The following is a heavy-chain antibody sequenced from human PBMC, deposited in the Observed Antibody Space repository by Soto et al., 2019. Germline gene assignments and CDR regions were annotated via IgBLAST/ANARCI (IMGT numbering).Heavy chain of an antibody. V-gene: IGHV1-2*04. CDR1: GYTFTGYY. J-gene: IGHJ6*02. D-gene: IGHD6-13*01. CDR2: INPNSGGT. Sequence: QVQLVQSGAEVKKPGASVKVSCKASGYTFTGYYMHWVRQAPGQGLEWMGWINPNSGGTNYAQKFQGWVTMTRDTSISTAYMELSRLRSDDTAVYYCARASPIAAAGNYYYYGMDVWAKGPRSPSP. CDR3: ARASPIAAAGNYYYYGMDV.